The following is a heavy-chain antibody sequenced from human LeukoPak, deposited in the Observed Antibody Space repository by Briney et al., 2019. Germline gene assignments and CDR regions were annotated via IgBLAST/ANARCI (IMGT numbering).Heavy chain of an antibody. CDR2: IYYSGST. J-gene: IGHJ4*02. CDR1: GGSISSSSYY. V-gene: IGHV4-39*07. Sequence: PSETLSLTCTVSGGSISSSSYYWGWIRQPPGKGLEWIGNIYYSGSTYYNPSLKSRVTISVDTSKNQFSLKLSSVTAADTAVYYCARGNSLGVRGYFDYWGQGTLVTVSS. D-gene: IGHD3-16*01. CDR3: ARGNSLGVRGYFDY.